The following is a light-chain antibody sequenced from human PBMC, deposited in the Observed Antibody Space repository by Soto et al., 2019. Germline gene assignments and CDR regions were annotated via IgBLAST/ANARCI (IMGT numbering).Light chain of an antibody. CDR3: QQYHDWPRT. CDR2: YAS. J-gene: IGKJ4*01. V-gene: IGKV3-15*01. CDR1: QSVSTN. Sequence: EIVMTQSPATLSVSPGERATLSCRASQSVSTNLAWYQHKPGQAPKLLIYYASTRAPGIPATFSGSGSGTEFTLTISSLQSEDAALYYCQQYHDWPRTFGGGTKVEIK.